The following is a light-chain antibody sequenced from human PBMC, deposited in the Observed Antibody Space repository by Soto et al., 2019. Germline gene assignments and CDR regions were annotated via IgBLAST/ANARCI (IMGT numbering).Light chain of an antibody. J-gene: IGKJ2*01. V-gene: IGKV3-15*01. CDR1: QSVGRK. CDR2: DTS. CDR3: QQYNNWPPMYT. Sequence: EIVMTQSPATLSVSPGETATLSCRASQSVGRKLAWYQQKPGQAPRLVIYDTSTRAAGIPARFSGSGSGTEFTLTIRSLKSEDFAVYYCQQYNNWPPMYTFGQGTMLEIK.